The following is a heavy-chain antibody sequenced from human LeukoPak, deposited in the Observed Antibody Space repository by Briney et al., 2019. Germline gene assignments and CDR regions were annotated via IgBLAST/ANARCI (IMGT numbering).Heavy chain of an antibody. CDR1: GFTFSSYS. Sequence: GGSLRLSCAASGFTFSSYSMNWVRQAPGKGLEWVSYISSSSSTIYYADSVKGRFTISRDNAKNSLYLQMNSLRAEDTAVYYCARGAAAGEWGQGTLVTVSS. V-gene: IGHV3-48*04. D-gene: IGHD6-13*01. CDR2: ISSSSSTI. J-gene: IGHJ4*02. CDR3: ARGAAAGE.